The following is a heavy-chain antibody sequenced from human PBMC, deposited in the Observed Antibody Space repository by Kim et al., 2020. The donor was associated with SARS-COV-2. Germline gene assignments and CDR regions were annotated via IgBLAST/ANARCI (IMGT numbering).Heavy chain of an antibody. CDR3: TTEPREGGYEAS. V-gene: IGHV3-15*01. D-gene: IGHD5-12*01. Sequence: DYAAPVKGRFTISRDDSKNTLYLQMNSLKTEDTAVYYCTTEPREGGYEASWGQGTLVTVSS. J-gene: IGHJ5*02.